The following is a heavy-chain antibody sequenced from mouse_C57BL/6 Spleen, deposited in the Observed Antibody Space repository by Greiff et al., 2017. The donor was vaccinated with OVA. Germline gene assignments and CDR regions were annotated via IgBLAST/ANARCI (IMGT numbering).Heavy chain of an antibody. CDR1: GYSITSGYD. D-gene: IGHD2-2*01. Sequence: VQLQQSGPGMVKPSQSLSLTCTVTGYSITSGYDWHWIRHFPGNKLEWMGYISYSGSTNYNPSLKSRISITHDTSKNHFFLKLNSVTTEDTATYYCAREGYAGFAYWGQGTLVTVSA. J-gene: IGHJ3*01. V-gene: IGHV3-1*01. CDR2: ISYSGST. CDR3: AREGYAGFAY.